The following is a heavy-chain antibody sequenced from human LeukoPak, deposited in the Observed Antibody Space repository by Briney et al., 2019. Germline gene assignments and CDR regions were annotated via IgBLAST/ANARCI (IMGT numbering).Heavy chain of an antibody. D-gene: IGHD1-26*01. Sequence: ASVKVSCKASGYTFTGYYMHWVRQAPGQGLEWMGWINPNSGGTNYAQKFQGRVTMTRDTSISTAYMELSRLRSDDTAVYYCAKDESFIVGATLDYWGQGTLVTVSS. CDR1: GYTFTGYY. CDR3: AKDESFIVGATLDY. J-gene: IGHJ4*02. V-gene: IGHV1-2*02. CDR2: INPNSGGT.